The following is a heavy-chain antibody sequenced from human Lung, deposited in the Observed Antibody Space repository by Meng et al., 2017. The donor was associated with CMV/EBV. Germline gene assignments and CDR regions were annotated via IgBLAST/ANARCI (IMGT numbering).Heavy chain of an antibody. CDR1: GLTFRNYW. J-gene: IGHJ6*02. V-gene: IGHV3-7*01. CDR2: IKGDGSDK. CDR3: VPHDCAMDV. Sequence: GEXXTISCAASGLTFRNYWMSWVRQAPGKGLEWVANIKGDGSDKGYVDSVKGRFTISRDNARNSLYMEMNSLRAEDTAVYYCVPHDCAMDVWGQGTTVTVSS.